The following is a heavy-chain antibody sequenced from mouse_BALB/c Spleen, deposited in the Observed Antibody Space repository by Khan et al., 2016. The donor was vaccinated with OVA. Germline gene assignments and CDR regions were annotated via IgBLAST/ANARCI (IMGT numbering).Heavy chain of an antibody. CDR1: GYTFTTYW. Sequence: VQLQESGAELAKPGASVQMSCKASGYTFTTYWMHWVKQRPGQGLEWIGYINPTPGYTDYSEKFKDKATLSADKSSSTAYMQLSRLTSEDSAVYYCTRDRIDYWGQGTTLTVSS. J-gene: IGHJ2*01. V-gene: IGHV1-7*01. CDR2: INPTPGYT. CDR3: TRDRIDY.